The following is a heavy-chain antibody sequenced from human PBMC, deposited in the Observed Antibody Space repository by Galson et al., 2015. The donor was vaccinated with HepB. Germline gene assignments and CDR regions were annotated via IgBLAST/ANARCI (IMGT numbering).Heavy chain of an antibody. D-gene: IGHD3-10*01. CDR1: GSSFTSYW. CDR3: ARPSGSGYYYGSGSYFDY. V-gene: IGHV5-51*01. J-gene: IGHJ4*02. Sequence: QSGAEVKKPGESLKISCKGSGSSFTSYWIGWVRQMPGKGLEWMGIIYPGDSDTRYSPSFQGQVTISADKSISTAYLQWSSLKASDTAMYYCARPSGSGYYYGSGSYFDYWGQGTLVTVSS. CDR2: IYPGDSDT.